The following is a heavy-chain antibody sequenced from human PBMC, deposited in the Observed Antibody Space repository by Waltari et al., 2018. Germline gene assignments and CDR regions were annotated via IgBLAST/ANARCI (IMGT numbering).Heavy chain of an antibody. Sequence: QVQLVESGGGVVQPGGSLRLSCATSGFTFSSYGLPWVRPAPGKGLEWVAFIRYDGSNKYYADSVKGRFTISRDNSKNTLYLQMNSLRAEDTAVYYCAKDSRGYSYGYPFDYWGQGTLVTVSS. J-gene: IGHJ4*02. CDR1: GFTFSSYG. CDR3: AKDSRGYSYGYPFDY. V-gene: IGHV3-30*02. CDR2: IRYDGSNK. D-gene: IGHD5-18*01.